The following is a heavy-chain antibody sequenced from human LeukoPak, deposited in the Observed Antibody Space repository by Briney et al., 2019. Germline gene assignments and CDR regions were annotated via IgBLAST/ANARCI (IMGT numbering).Heavy chain of an antibody. CDR3: ANTGRITIFGVVITPHAFDI. CDR1: GFTFSSYA. CDR2: ISGSGGST. D-gene: IGHD3-3*01. J-gene: IGHJ3*02. V-gene: IGHV3-23*01. Sequence: GGSLRLSCAASGFTFSSYAMSWVRQAPGKGLEWVSAISGSGGSTYYADSVNGRFTISRDNSKNTLYLQMNSLRAEDTAVYYCANTGRITIFGVVITPHAFDIWGQGTMVTVSS.